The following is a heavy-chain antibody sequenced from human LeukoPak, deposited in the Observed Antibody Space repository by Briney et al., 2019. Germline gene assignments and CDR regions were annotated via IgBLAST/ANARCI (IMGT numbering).Heavy chain of an antibody. CDR1: GFTFSTYA. V-gene: IGHV3-33*01. Sequence: GGSLRLSCAASGFTFSTYAIHWVRQAPGKGLEWVAVIWFDGSEQYYADSVRGRFIISRDNSKSTSNLQLNSLRAEDTAVYYCAREGDSRWGELSPWGQGTLVTVSS. D-gene: IGHD3-16*02. CDR3: AREGDSRWGELSP. CDR2: IWFDGSEQ. J-gene: IGHJ1*01.